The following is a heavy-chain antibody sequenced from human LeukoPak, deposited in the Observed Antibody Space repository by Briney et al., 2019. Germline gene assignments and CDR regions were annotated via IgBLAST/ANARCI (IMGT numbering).Heavy chain of an antibody. CDR2: INPVDSET. V-gene: IGHV5-51*01. CDR1: GSIFTDHW. J-gene: IGHJ4*02. Sequence: GASLEISCKGSGSIFTDHWIAWVRPLPGKGLECMGIINPVDSETRYSPSFQGQVTISVDKSITTASLQWSSLRASDTAMYYCARQGSSTTSWQTIDYWGQGTLVSVSS. CDR3: ARQGSSTTSWQTIDY. D-gene: IGHD2-2*01.